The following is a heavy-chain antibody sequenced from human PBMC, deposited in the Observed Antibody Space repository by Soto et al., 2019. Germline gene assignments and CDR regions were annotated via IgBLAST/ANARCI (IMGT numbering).Heavy chain of an antibody. CDR3: ASPATYSSGWYDYYGMEG. D-gene: IGHD6-19*01. Sequence: GESLQISCKGSGYSFTSYWISCVRQMPGKGLEWMGMIDPSDSYTNYSPSFQGHVTISADKSISTAYLQWSSLKASDTAMYYCASPATYSSGWYDYYGMEGWGKGTRVTVSS. CDR1: GYSFTSYW. J-gene: IGHJ6*04. CDR2: IDPSDSYT. V-gene: IGHV5-10-1*01.